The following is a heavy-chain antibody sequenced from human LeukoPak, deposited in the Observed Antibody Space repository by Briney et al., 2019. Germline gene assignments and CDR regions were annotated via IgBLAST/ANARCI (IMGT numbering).Heavy chain of an antibody. V-gene: IGHV1-18*01. Sequence: APVKVSCKTSGYTFTYYVISWVRQAPGQGLEWMGWINAYNGNTNDAQKFQGRVTMTTDTSTSTAYMELRSLRSDDTAVYYCARGEKPYGYWGQGTLVSVSS. D-gene: IGHD4-17*01. CDR2: INAYNGNT. CDR3: ARGEKPYGY. CDR1: GYTFTYYV. J-gene: IGHJ4*02.